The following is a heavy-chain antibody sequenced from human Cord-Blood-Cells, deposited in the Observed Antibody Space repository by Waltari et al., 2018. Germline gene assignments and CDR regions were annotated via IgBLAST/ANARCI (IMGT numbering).Heavy chain of an antibody. Sequence: QVQLVESGGGVVQPGRSLRLSCAASGFPFSSYAMPWVRQAPGKGLEWVAVISYDGSNKYYADSVKGRFTISRDNSKNTLYLQMNSLRAEDTAVYYCARDSSSWYYWGQGTLVTVSS. V-gene: IGHV3-30-3*01. CDR3: ARDSSSWYY. D-gene: IGHD6-13*01. J-gene: IGHJ4*02. CDR1: GFPFSSYA. CDR2: ISYDGSNK.